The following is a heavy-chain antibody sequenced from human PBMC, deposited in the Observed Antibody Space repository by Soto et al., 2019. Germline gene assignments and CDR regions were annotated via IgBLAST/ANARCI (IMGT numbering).Heavy chain of an antibody. CDR1: GYTFTSYD. CDR3: ASGINYYDSWDDAFDI. CDR2: MNPNSGNT. V-gene: IGHV1-8*01. D-gene: IGHD3-10*01. J-gene: IGHJ3*02. Sequence: QVQLVQSGAEVKKPGASVKVSCKASGYTFTSYDINWVRQATGQGLEWMGWMNPNSGNTGYAQKFQGRVTMTRNTSISTAYMELSSLRSEDTAVYYCASGINYYDSWDDAFDIWGQGTMVTVSS.